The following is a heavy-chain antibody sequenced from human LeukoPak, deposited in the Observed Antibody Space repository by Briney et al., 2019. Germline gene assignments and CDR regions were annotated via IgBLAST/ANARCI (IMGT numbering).Heavy chain of an antibody. J-gene: IGHJ4*02. CDR3: ARGLRYFDWCFDY. V-gene: IGHV3-21*04. CDR1: GLTFSSYS. Sequence: GGSLRLSCAASGLTFSSYSMNWVRQAPGKGLEWVSSISSSSSYIYYADSVKGRFTISRGNAKNSLYLQMNSLRAEDTAVYYCARGLRYFDWCFDYWGQGTLVTVSS. D-gene: IGHD3-9*01. CDR2: ISSSSSYI.